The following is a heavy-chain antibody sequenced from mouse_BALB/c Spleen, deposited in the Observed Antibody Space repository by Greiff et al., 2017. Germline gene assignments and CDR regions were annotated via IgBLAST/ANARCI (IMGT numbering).Heavy chain of an antibody. CDR1: GYTFTSYY. J-gene: IGHJ1*01. CDR2: INPSNGGT. Sequence: QVQLKESGAELVKPGASVKLSCKASGYTFTSYYMYWVKQRPGQGLEWIGEINPSNGGTNFNEKFKSKATLTVDKSSSTAYMQLSSLTSEDSAVYYCTSYYYGSSYWYFDVWGAGTTVTVSS. D-gene: IGHD1-1*01. V-gene: IGHV1S81*02. CDR3: TSYYYGSSYWYFDV.